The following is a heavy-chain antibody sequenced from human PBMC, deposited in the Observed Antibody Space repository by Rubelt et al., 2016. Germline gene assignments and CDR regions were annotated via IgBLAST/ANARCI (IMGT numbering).Heavy chain of an antibody. CDR1: GFTFSSYG. CDR3: AKGGNVVVTARLYYFDY. V-gene: IGHV3-30*02. Sequence: QVQLVESGGGVVQPGGSLRLSCAASGFTFSSYGMHWVRQAPGKGLEWVAFIRYDGSNKYYADSVKGRFTISRDNSQNTLYLQMNSLRAEDTAVYYCAKGGNVVVTARLYYFDYWGQGTLVTVSS. J-gene: IGHJ4*02. CDR2: IRYDGSNK. D-gene: IGHD2-21*02.